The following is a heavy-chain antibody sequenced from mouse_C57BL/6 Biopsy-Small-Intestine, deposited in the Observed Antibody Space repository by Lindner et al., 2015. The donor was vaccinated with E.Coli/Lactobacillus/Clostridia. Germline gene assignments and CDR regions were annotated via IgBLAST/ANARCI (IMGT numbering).Heavy chain of an antibody. J-gene: IGHJ3*01. CDR1: GYAFSNSW. CDR3: ARAGDDYPAWFAY. V-gene: IGHV1-82*01. Sequence: VQLQESGPELVKPGASVKISCKASGYAFSNSWMNWVKQRPGKGLEWIGRIYPGDGDTNYNGTFKGKATLTADKSSSTAYMQLSSLTSEDSAVYFCARAGDDYPAWFAYWGQGTLVTVSA. CDR2: IYPGDGDT. D-gene: IGHD2-4*01.